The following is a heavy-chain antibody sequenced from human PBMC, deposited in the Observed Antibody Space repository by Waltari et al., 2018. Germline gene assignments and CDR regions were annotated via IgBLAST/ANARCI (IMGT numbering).Heavy chain of an antibody. V-gene: IGHV3-53*01. CDR1: GFTVSSSY. J-gene: IGHJ4*02. CDR2: IYSGGAT. Sequence: EVQLVESGGGLIQPGGSLRLSCAASGFTVSSSYMTWVRQPPGKGLEWVSVIYSGGATHYADSVKGRFTISRDNSKNTVFLQINSLRAEDTAVYFCATAYSNSCFNHWGQGTLVTVSS. CDR3: ATAYSNSCFNH. D-gene: IGHD5-18*01.